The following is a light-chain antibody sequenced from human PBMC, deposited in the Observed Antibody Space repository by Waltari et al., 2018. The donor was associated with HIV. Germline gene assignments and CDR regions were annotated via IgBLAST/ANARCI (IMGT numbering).Light chain of an antibody. J-gene: IGKJ2*01. V-gene: IGKV2-30*02. CDR3: MQGSHWPYT. CDR1: ESLVHSDGYTF. CDR2: KVF. Sequence: DIVMTQSPVSLPVTLGQPAAISCRSSESLVHSDGYTFFNWFHQSPGQPPRRLIYKVFLRDSGVPDRISGSGSATEFTLKISRVEAEDVGIYYCMQGSHWPYTFGQGTKLEI.